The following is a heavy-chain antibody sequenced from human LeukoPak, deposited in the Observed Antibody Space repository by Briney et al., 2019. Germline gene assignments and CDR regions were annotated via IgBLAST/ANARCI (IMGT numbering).Heavy chain of an antibody. Sequence: SETLSLTCTVSGGSISSSSYYWGWIRQPPGKGLEWIGSIYYSGSTYYNPSLKSRVTISVDTSKNQFSLKLSSVTAADTAVYYRARGVAEAAAGKDGDYYYYYMDVWGKGTTVTISS. CDR1: GGSISSSSYY. V-gene: IGHV4-39*07. CDR3: ARGVAEAAAGKDGDYYYYYMDV. D-gene: IGHD6-13*01. J-gene: IGHJ6*03. CDR2: IYYSGST.